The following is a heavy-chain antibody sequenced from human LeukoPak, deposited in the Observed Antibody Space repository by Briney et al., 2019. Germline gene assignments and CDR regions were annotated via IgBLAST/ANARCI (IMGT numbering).Heavy chain of an antibody. Sequence: ASVKVSCQASGYTFTKYYMFWVRQAPGQGLEWMGRINPSSGGTDYAQKFQGRVTMTRDTSISTAYMELSRLRSDDTAMYYCARGYCSGGSCYSVENWFDPWGQGTLVTVSS. CDR2: INPSSGGT. J-gene: IGHJ5*02. CDR3: ARGYCSGGSCYSVENWFDP. CDR1: GYTFTKYY. V-gene: IGHV1-2*06. D-gene: IGHD2-15*01.